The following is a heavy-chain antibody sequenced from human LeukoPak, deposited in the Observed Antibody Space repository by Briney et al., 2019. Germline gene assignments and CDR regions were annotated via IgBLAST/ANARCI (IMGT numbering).Heavy chain of an antibody. D-gene: IGHD3-22*01. CDR3: ARDYDSSGFTHYFDY. J-gene: IGHJ4*02. CDR1: GGTFSSYA. V-gene: IGHV1-69*13. CDR2: IIPIFGTA. Sequence: SVKVSCKASGGTFSSYAISWVRQAPGQGLEWMGGIIPIFGTANYAQKFQGRVMITADESTSTAYMELSSLRSEDTAVYYCARDYDSSGFTHYFDYWGQGTLVTVSS.